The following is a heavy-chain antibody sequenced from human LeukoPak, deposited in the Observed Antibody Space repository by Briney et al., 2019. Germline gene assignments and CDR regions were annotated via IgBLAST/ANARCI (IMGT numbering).Heavy chain of an antibody. V-gene: IGHV1-2*02. D-gene: IGHD6-19*01. CDR3: ARHGYSSGWYDGTIDY. Sequence: VASVKVSCKASGYTFTGYYMHWVRQAPGQGLEWMGWINPNSGGTNYAQKFQGRVTMTRDASISTAYMELSRLRSDDTAVYYCARHGYSSGWYDGTIDYWGQGTLVTVSS. J-gene: IGHJ4*02. CDR2: INPNSGGT. CDR1: GYTFTGYY.